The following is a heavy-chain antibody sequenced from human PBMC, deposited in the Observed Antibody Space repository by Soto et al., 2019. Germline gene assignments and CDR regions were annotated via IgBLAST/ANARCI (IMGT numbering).Heavy chain of an antibody. D-gene: IGHD1-26*01. CDR3: AHKGGRGAGMDV. CDR1: GFSLSTSGVG. J-gene: IGHJ6*02. V-gene: IGHV2-5*02. CDR2: IYWDEDK. Sequence: QITLKESGPTLVKPTQTLTLTCTLSGFSLSTSGVGVGWIRQPPGKALEWIALIYWDEDKRYSPSLETRLTIXKXXSRHEVVLTMTNMDPVDTGTYYCAHKGGRGAGMDVWGPGTTVTVSS.